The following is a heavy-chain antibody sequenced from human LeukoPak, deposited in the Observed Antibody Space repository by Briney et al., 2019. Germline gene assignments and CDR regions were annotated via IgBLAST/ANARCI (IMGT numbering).Heavy chain of an antibody. CDR1: GFTFSEHY. V-gene: IGHV3-74*01. Sequence: PGGSLRLSCEVSGFTFSEHYMSWIRQAPGKGLVWASVISPDGSTTNYAEPVKGRFTISRDNAKNTLYLQMNSLRAEDTAVYYCARPVGTTVSVDYWGQGTLVTVSS. D-gene: IGHD1-26*01. CDR2: ISPDGSTT. J-gene: IGHJ4*02. CDR3: ARPVGTTVSVDY.